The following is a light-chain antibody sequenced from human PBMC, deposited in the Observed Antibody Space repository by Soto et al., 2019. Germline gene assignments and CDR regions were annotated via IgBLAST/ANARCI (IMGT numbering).Light chain of an antibody. CDR1: QSVLYSSNNKNY. Sequence: DIVMTQSPNSLAVSLGERATINCKSSQSVLYSSNNKNYLAWYQHKSGQPPKLLIYWASTRESGVPDRFSGSGSGTDFTLTISSLQAEDVAVYYCQQYYSIPLTFGGGTKVDTK. V-gene: IGKV4-1*01. J-gene: IGKJ4*01. CDR2: WAS. CDR3: QQYYSIPLT.